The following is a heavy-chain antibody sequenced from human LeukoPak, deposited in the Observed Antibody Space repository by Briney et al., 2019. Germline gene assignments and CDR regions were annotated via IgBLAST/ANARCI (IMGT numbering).Heavy chain of an antibody. V-gene: IGHV3-49*03. Sequence: GRSLRLSCTASGFTFGDYAMSWFRQAPGKGLEWVGFIRSKAYDGTTEYAASVKGRFTISRDDSKSIAYLQMNSLKTEDTAVYYCTRGRYDILTVYYDWGQGTLVTVSS. CDR2: IRSKAYDGTT. D-gene: IGHD3-9*01. J-gene: IGHJ4*02. CDR1: GFTFGDYA. CDR3: TRGRYDILTVYYD.